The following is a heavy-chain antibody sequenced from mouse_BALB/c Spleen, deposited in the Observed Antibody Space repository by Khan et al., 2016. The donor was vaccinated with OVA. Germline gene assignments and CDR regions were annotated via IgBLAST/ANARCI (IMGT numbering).Heavy chain of an antibody. V-gene: IGHV1S136*01. CDR1: GYTFTSYV. J-gene: IGHJ3*01. CDR3: SPGGTEYGSLAY. Sequence: VQLQQSGPELVKPGASVKMSCKASGYTFTSYVMHWVKQKPGLGLEWIGYIYPFNDDTKYTEKFKCKATLTSDRSSSTAYMELSSLTSEDSAVYDCSPGGTEYGSLAYWGQGTLVTVSA. CDR2: IYPFNDDT. D-gene: IGHD1-1*02.